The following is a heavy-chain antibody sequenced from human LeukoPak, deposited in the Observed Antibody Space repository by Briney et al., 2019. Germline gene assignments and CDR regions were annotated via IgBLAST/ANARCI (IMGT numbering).Heavy chain of an antibody. D-gene: IGHD3-10*01. Sequence: PGGSLRLSCAASGFTFSSYAMSWVRQAPGKGLEWVSAISGSGGSTYYADSVKGRFTISRDNSKNTLYLQMNSLRAEDTAVYYCAKAPGGDLIYGSGCLDPWGQGTLDTVSS. CDR3: AKAPGGDLIYGSGCLDP. J-gene: IGHJ5*02. V-gene: IGHV3-23*01. CDR1: GFTFSSYA. CDR2: ISGSGGST.